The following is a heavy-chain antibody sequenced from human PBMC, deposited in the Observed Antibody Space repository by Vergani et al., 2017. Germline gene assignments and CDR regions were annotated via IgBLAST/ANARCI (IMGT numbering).Heavy chain of an antibody. CDR1: GFTFSRYA. V-gene: IGHV3-30*04. CDR3: ARGGYCSSTSCQRDAFDI. J-gene: IGHJ3*02. CDR2: FSYDGSNK. D-gene: IGHD2-2*01. Sequence: QVQLVESGGGVVQPGRSLRLSCAASGFTFSRYAMHWVRQAPGKGLEWVAVFSYDGSNKYHADSVKGRFTISRDNSKNTLYLQMNSLRAEDTAVYYCARGGYCSSTSCQRDAFDIWGQGTMVTVSS.